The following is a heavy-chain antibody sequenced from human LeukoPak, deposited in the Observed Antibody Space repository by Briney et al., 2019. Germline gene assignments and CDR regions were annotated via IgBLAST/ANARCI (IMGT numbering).Heavy chain of an antibody. J-gene: IGHJ4*02. CDR2: IYSGGST. CDR3: ARVVSPESYYYAVYYFDY. V-gene: IGHV3-66*01. Sequence: GGSLRLSCAASGFTVSSNYMSWVRQAPGKGLEWVSVIYSGGSTYYADSVKGRFTISRDNSKNTLYLQMNSLRAEDTAVYYCARVVSPESYYYAVYYFDYWGQGTLVTVSS. D-gene: IGHD3-10*01. CDR1: GFTVSSNY.